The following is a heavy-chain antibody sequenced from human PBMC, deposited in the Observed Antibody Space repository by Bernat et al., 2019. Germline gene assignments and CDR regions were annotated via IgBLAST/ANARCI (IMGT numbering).Heavy chain of an antibody. V-gene: IGHV3-15*07. CDR3: TTLERYYDTDA. CDR1: GFTFSNAW. Sequence: EVQLVESGGGLVKPGGSLRLSCAASGFTFSNAWMNWFRQAPGKGLEWVGRIKSKTDGGTTDYAAPVKGRFTISRDDPKNTLYLQMNSLKTEDTAVYYCTTLERYYDTDAWGQGTTVSVSS. J-gene: IGHJ6*02. CDR2: IKSKTDGGTT.